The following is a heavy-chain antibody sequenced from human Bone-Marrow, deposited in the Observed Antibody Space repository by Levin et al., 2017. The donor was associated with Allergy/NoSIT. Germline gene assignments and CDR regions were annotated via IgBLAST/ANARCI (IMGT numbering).Heavy chain of an antibody. CDR1: GFSLSTSGVG. Sequence: SGPTLVKPTETLTLTCTFSGFSLSTSGVGVGWIRQPPGKALEWIAVIYWDDQKLSNPSLRNRFTITKDTSKNQVVLTMTNMDPIDTATYYCAHTYGGSGNYQWVDPWGQGTLVTVSS. CDR3: AHTYGGSGNYQWVDP. CDR2: IYWDDQK. V-gene: IGHV2-5*02. J-gene: IGHJ5*02. D-gene: IGHD3-10*01.